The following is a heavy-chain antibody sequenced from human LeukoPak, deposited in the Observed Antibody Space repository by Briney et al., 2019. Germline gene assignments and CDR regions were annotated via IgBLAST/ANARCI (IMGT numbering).Heavy chain of an antibody. CDR2: IRYDGSNK. CDR3: AKARSTSWPPLFDP. V-gene: IGHV3-30*02. D-gene: IGHD2-2*01. CDR1: GFTFSSYG. J-gene: IGHJ5*02. Sequence: PGGSLRLSCAASGFTFSSYGMHWVRQAPGKELEWVAFIRYDGSNKYYADSVKGRFTISRDNSKNTLYLQMNSLRAEDTAVYYCAKARSTSWPPLFDPWGQGTLVTVSS.